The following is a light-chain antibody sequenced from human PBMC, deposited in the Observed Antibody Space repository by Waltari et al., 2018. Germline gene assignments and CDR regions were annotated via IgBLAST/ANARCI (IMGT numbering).Light chain of an antibody. CDR2: GGS. V-gene: IGKV1-9*01. CDR1: QGISIY. Sequence: IQLTQYPLSLSASVGDRVTITCRASQGISIYLAWFQQKAGIAPKLLIYGGSTLPNGVPSRFSGSGFGTDFTLTISSLQPEDFATYYCLQVNSYPFTFGPGTTVDIK. CDR3: LQVNSYPFT. J-gene: IGKJ3*01.